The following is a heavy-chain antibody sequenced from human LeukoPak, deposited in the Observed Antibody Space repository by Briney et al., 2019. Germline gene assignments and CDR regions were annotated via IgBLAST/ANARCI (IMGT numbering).Heavy chain of an antibody. CDR3: ARGVGATDY. V-gene: IGHV3-48*02. J-gene: IGHJ4*02. D-gene: IGHD1-26*01. CDR2: ISGGSSTK. Sequence: TGGSLRLSCAASGFTFSSYWMHWVRQAPGKGLEWLSYISGGSSTKYYADSVKGRFTISRDNAKNSLYLQMNSLRDEDTAVYYCARGVGATDYWGQGTLVTVSS. CDR1: GFTFSSYW.